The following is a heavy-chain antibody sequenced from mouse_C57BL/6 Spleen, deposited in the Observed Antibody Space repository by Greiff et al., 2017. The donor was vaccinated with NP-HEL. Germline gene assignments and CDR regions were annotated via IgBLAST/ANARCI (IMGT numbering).Heavy chain of an antibody. CDR1: GFTFSDYG. CDR3: ARREITTVVATDAMDY. CDR2: ISSGSSTI. D-gene: IGHD1-1*01. V-gene: IGHV5-17*01. J-gene: IGHJ4*01. Sequence: EVQGVESGGGLVKPGGSLKLSCAASGFTFSDYGMHWVRQAPEKGLEWVAYISSGSSTIYYADTVKGRFTISRDNAKNTLFLQMTSLRSEDTAMYYCARREITTVVATDAMDYWGQGTSVTVSS.